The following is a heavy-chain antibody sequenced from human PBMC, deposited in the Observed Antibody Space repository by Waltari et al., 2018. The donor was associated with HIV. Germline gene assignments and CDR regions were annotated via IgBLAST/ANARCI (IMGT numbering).Heavy chain of an antibody. D-gene: IGHD3-3*01. CDR3: ARCQRFLEWLYVYYGMDV. CDR2: ISGSGFST. Sequence: EVQLLESGGGLAQPGGSLRLSCAVSEFTFSNYAVSWVRQAPGKGLEWVSGISGSGFSTYYADSVKVRFTISRDNSKSTLYLQMNNLRAEDTAVYYCARCQRFLEWLYVYYGMDVWGQGTTVTVSS. CDR1: EFTFSNYA. V-gene: IGHV3-23*01. J-gene: IGHJ6*02.